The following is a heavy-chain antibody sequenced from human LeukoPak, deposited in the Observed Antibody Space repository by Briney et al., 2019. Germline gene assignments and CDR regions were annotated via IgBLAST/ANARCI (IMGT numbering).Heavy chain of an antibody. CDR1: GFTFSSYA. CDR3: AKEIGAYSYGFDY. J-gene: IGHJ4*02. D-gene: IGHD5-18*01. CDR2: ISGSGGST. Sequence: GGSLRLSCAATGFTFSSYAMTWVRQAPGKGLEWVSTISGSGGSTYYADSVKGRFTMSRDDSKNTLYLQMNSLRAEDTAIYYCAKEIGAYSYGFDYWGQGTLVTVSS. V-gene: IGHV3-23*01.